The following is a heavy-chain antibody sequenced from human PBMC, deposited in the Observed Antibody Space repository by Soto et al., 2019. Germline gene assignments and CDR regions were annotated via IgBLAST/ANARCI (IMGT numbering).Heavy chain of an antibody. J-gene: IGHJ4*02. D-gene: IGHD5-18*01. Sequence: LRLSCAASGFTFSSYWMHWVRQAPGKGLVWVSRINSDGSSTSYADSVKGRSTISRDNAKNTLYLQMNSLRAEDTAVYYCARDLYSYGLFDYWGQGTLVTVSS. CDR3: ARDLYSYGLFDY. V-gene: IGHV3-74*01. CDR2: INSDGSST. CDR1: GFTFSSYW.